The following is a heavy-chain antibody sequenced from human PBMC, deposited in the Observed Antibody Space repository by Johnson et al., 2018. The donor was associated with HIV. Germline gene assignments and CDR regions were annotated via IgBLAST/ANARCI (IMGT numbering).Heavy chain of an antibody. J-gene: IGHJ3*02. CDR3: ARYSGSYLPDAFDI. CDR2: INWNGGST. D-gene: IGHD1-26*01. Sequence: VPLVESGGGVVQPGGSLRLSCAASGFTFSSYAMSWVRQAPGKGLEWVSGINWNGGSTGHADSVKGRFTISRDNAKNSLYMQMKSLRAEDTALYYCARYSGSYLPDAFDIWGQGTMVTVSS. V-gene: IGHV3-20*04. CDR1: GFTFSSYA.